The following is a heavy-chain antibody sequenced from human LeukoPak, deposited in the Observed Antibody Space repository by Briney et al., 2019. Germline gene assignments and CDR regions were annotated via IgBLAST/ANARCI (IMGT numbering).Heavy chain of an antibody. CDR2: FYPGDSDT. CDR1: GYSFTRYW. V-gene: IGHV5-51*01. Sequence: GESLKISCKGSGYSFTRYWIAWVRQMPGEGLEWMGIFYPGDSDTRYSQSFQGQVTISADNPIATAYLQWSSLKASDTAMYYCARRSSTSDAFDIWGQGTMVTVSS. J-gene: IGHJ3*02. D-gene: IGHD2-2*01. CDR3: ARRSSTSDAFDI.